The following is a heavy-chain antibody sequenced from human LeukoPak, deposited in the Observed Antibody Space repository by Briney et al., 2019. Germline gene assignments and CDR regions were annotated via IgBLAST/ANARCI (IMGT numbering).Heavy chain of an antibody. Sequence: TSETLSLTCTVSGGSISSYYWSWIRQPPGKGLEWIGYIYYSGSTNYNPSLKSRVTISVDTSKNQFSLKLSSVTAADTAVYYCARDLREAFDIWGQGTMVTVSS. V-gene: IGHV4-59*12. J-gene: IGHJ3*02. CDR3: ARDLREAFDI. CDR2: IYYSGST. D-gene: IGHD5-24*01. CDR1: GGSISSYY.